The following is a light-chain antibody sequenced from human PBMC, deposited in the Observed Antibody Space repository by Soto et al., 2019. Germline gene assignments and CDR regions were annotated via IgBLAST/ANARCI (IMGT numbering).Light chain of an antibody. CDR1: QSISSW. CDR3: QQYNNYPLT. V-gene: IGKV1-5*01. CDR2: DAS. J-gene: IGKJ1*01. Sequence: DIQMTQSPSTLSASVGDIVTITCRASQSISSWLAWYQQKPGKAPKVLIYDASSLESGVPSRFSGSGSGTEFTLTISSLQPDDFATYYCQQYNNYPLTFGQGTKVETK.